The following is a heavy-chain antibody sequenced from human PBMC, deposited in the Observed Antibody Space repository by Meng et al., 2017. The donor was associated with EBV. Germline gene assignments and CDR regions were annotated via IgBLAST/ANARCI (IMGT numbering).Heavy chain of an antibody. D-gene: IGHD2-15*01. CDR3: ARGRGVYCSGGSCYPGWFDP. J-gene: IGHJ5*02. Sequence: VQLVQSGGEVKKPGASVKGSCKASGYTFNSYDIKLVRQATGQGLEWMGWMNPNSGNTGYAQKFQGRVTMTRNTSISTAYMELSSLRSEDTAVYYCARGRGVYCSGGSCYPGWFDPWGQGTLVTVSS. V-gene: IGHV1-8*01. CDR1: GYTFNSYD. CDR2: MNPNSGNT.